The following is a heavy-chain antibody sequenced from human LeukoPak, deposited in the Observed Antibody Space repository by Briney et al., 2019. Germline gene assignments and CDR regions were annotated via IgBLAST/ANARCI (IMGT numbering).Heavy chain of an antibody. Sequence: PSQTLSLTCNVSGGSISSGSYYWSWIRQPAGKGLEWIGRMYNSGSTNYNPSLKSRVTISVDTSKNQFSLKLSSVTAADTAVYYCARVPPGGWTRFDYWGQGTLVTVSS. CDR1: GGSISSGSYY. V-gene: IGHV4-61*02. J-gene: IGHJ4*02. CDR2: MYNSGST. CDR3: ARVPPGGWTRFDY. D-gene: IGHD6-19*01.